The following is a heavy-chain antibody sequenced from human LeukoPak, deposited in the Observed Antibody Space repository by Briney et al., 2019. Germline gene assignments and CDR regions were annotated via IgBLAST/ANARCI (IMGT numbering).Heavy chain of an antibody. D-gene: IGHD2-15*01. CDR1: GDSISSGDYY. J-gene: IGHJ4*02. CDR3: ARDRGSSGVDC. CDR2: IYYSGST. V-gene: IGHV4-30-4*08. Sequence: PSQTLSLTCTVSGDSISSGDYYWSWIRQPPGKGLEWIGYIYYSGSTSYNPSLQSRVTISGDTSKNQFSLKLSSVTAADTAVYYCARDRGSSGVDCWGQGTLVTVSS.